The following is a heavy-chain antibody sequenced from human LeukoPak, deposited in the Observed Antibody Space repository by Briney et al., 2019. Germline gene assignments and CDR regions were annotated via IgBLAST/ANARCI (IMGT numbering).Heavy chain of an antibody. Sequence: GGSLRPPCAASGFTFSSYAMSWVRQAPGRGLEWVSAISGSGGSTYYADSVKGRFTISRDNSKNPLFLQMNSLRVEDTAIYYCAQDWGDDDSGIEYWGQGTLVTVSS. V-gene: IGHV3-23*01. CDR2: ISGSGGST. D-gene: IGHD2-21*01. CDR1: GFTFSSYA. CDR3: AQDWGDDDSGIEY. J-gene: IGHJ4*02.